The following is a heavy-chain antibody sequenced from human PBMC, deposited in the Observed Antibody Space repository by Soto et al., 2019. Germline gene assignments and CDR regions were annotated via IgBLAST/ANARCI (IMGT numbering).Heavy chain of an antibody. CDR1: GGSISSYY. CDR3: ARHDGGAYCGGDCYSFAY. D-gene: IGHD2-21*02. J-gene: IGHJ4*02. Sequence: QVQLQETGPGLVKPSETLSLTCTVSGGSISSYYWSWIRQPPGKGLEWIGYIDYSGSTNYNPSLKRRVTLPLYTSKNHFSMKLSSVTVADTSVYYCARHDGGAYCGGDCYSFAYWGQGTLVTVSS. V-gene: IGHV4-59*08. CDR2: IDYSGST.